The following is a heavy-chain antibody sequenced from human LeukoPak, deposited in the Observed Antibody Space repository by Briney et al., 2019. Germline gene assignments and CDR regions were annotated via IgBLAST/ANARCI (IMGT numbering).Heavy chain of an antibody. CDR1: GGSLSGYY. D-gene: IGHD3-22*01. CDR3: ASRDSGGYWVFDY. V-gene: IGHV4-34*01. CDR2: INHSGST. J-gene: IGHJ4*02. Sequence: PSETLSLTCAVYGGSLSGYYWGWIRQPPGKGLEWIGEINHSGSTNYNPSLKSRVTISVDTSKNQFSLKLSSVTAADTAVYYCASRDSGGYWVFDYWGQGTLVTVSS.